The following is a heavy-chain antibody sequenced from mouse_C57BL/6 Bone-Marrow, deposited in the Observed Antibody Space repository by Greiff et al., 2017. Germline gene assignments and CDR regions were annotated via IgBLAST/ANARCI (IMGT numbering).Heavy chain of an antibody. Sequence: EVKLVESEGGLVQPGSSMKLSCTASGFTFSDYYMAWVRQVPEKGLEWVANINYDGSSTYYLDSLKSRFIISRDNAKNILYLQMSSLKSDDTATYYCARGCYYYGSSYDWFAYWGQGTLVTVSA. J-gene: IGHJ3*01. CDR1: GFTFSDYY. V-gene: IGHV5-16*01. CDR3: ARGCYYYGSSYDWFAY. CDR2: INYDGSST. D-gene: IGHD1-1*01.